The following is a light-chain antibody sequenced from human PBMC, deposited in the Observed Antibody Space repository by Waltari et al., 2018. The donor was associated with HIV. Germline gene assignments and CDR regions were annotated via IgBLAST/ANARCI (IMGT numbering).Light chain of an antibody. CDR1: SSNIGSNY. CDR2: RNN. J-gene: IGLJ2*01. Sequence: QSVLTQPPSASGTPGQRVTISCSGSSSNIGSNYVYWYQQLPGQAPKFLIYRNNQRPSGVPVRFSGSKSGTSASLAISGLRSEDEADYYCAAWDDRLRGVVFGGGTKLTVL. V-gene: IGLV1-47*01. CDR3: AAWDDRLRGVV.